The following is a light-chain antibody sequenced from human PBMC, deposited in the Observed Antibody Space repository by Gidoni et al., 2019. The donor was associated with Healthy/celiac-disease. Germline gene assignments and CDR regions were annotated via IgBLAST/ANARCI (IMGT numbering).Light chain of an antibody. J-gene: IGLJ3*02. CDR3: QSYDSSLSGGV. V-gene: IGLV1-40*01. CDR2: GNS. Sequence: SVLTQPPSVSGAPGQRVTISCTGSSSNIGAGYDVHWYQQLPGTAPKLLIYGNSNRPSGVPDRFSGSKSGTSASLAITGRQAEDEADYYCQSYDSSLSGGVFGGGTKLTVL. CDR1: SSNIGAGYD.